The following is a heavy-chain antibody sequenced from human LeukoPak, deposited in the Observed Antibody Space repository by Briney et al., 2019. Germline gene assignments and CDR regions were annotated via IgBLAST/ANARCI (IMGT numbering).Heavy chain of an antibody. J-gene: IGHJ4*02. D-gene: IGHD2-21*02. CDR3: ARGLAYCGGDCYSDY. Sequence: SETLSLTCTVSGYSINNGYYWSWIRQPPGKGLEWIGEINHSGSTNYNPSLKSRVTISVDTSKNQFSLKLSSVTAADTAVYYCARGLAYCGGDCYSDYWGQGTLVTVSS. V-gene: IGHV4-34*01. CDR1: GYSINNGYY. CDR2: INHSGST.